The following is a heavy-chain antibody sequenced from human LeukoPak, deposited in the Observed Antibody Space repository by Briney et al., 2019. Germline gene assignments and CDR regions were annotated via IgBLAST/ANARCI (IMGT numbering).Heavy chain of an antibody. J-gene: IGHJ4*02. V-gene: IGHV3-30-3*01. D-gene: IGHD3-3*01. Sequence: GGSLRLSCAASGFTFSSYWIHWVRQVPGKGLEWVAVISYDGSNKYYADSVKGRFTISRDNSKNTLYLQMNSLRDEDTAVYYCARGRATIFGVAPPDYWGQGTLVTVSS. CDR1: GFTFSSYW. CDR3: ARGRATIFGVAPPDY. CDR2: ISYDGSNK.